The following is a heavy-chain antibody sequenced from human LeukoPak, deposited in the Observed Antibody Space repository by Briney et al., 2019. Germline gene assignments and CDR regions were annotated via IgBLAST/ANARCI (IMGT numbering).Heavy chain of an antibody. V-gene: IGHV3-23*01. Sequence: PGRSLRLSCAASGFTFSSYGMHWVRQAPGKGLEWVSAISGSGGSTYYADSVKGRFTISRDNSKNTLYLQMNSLRAEDTAVYYCAKVKHRMVYASTRYYFDYWGQGTLVTVSS. D-gene: IGHD2-8*01. J-gene: IGHJ4*02. CDR1: GFTFSSYG. CDR2: ISGSGGST. CDR3: AKVKHRMVYASTRYYFDY.